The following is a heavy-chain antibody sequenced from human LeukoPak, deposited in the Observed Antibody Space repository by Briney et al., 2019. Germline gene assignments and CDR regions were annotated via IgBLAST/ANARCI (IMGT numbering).Heavy chain of an antibody. Sequence: PSETLSLTCTVSGGSMTGYCWSWIRQPAGKGLEWIGRIYSSGSTNYNPSLKSRLTMSVDTSKNQFSLKLSSVTAADTALYYCARRPTHPPLYWYFDLWGRGTLVTVSS. V-gene: IGHV4-4*07. CDR3: ARRPTHPPLYWYFDL. D-gene: IGHD1-1*01. CDR2: IYSSGST. J-gene: IGHJ2*01. CDR1: GGSMTGYC.